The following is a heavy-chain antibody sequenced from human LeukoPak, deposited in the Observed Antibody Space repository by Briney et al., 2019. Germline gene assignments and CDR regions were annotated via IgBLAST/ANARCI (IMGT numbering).Heavy chain of an antibody. CDR1: GYTYTSYG. CDR2: ISAYNGNT. J-gene: IGHJ4*02. D-gene: IGHD1-26*01. CDR3: ARGTHRELNAHLDY. Sequence: ASVKVSCKASGYTYTSYGISWVRQAPGQGLEWMGWISAYNGNTNYAQKLQGRVTMTTDTSTSTAYMELRSLRSDDTAVYYCARGTHRELNAHLDYWGQGTLVTVSS. V-gene: IGHV1-18*01.